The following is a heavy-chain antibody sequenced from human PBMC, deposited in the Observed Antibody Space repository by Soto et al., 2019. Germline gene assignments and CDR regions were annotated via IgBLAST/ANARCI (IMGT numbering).Heavy chain of an antibody. CDR1: GFTFSDYE. Sequence: GSLTVSCAASGFTFSDYEMSWIRQAPGKGLEWVSYISSSSSYTNYADSVRGRFTISRDNAKNSLYLQMNSLRAEDTAVYYCARDQYSGSFSPSDYWGQGTLVTVSS. D-gene: IGHD1-26*01. CDR3: ARDQYSGSFSPSDY. CDR2: ISSSSSYT. V-gene: IGHV3-11*06. J-gene: IGHJ4*02.